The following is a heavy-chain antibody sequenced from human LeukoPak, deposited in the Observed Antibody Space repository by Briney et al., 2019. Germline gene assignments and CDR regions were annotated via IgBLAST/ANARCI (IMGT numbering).Heavy chain of an antibody. CDR2: IIPIFGTA. Sequence: GASVKVSCKASGGTFSSYAISWVRQAPGQGLEWMGRIIPIFGTANYAQKFQGRVTLTTDEHTSTAYMEMSSLRSEDTAVYYCASGYDYEDDYWGQGTLVTVSS. D-gene: IGHD4-17*01. V-gene: IGHV1-69*05. J-gene: IGHJ4*02. CDR1: GGTFSSYA. CDR3: ASGYDYEDDY.